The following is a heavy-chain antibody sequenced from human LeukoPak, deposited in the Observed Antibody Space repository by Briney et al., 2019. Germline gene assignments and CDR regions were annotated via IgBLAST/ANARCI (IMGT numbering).Heavy chain of an antibody. Sequence: GGSLRLSCAASGFTFITYWMSWVRQAPGKGLEWVASIRPDGNEKYYVDSVKGRFTISRDNAKTSLYLEMNSLRAEDTAVYYCAKPPGLRRLDPWGQGTLVTVSS. D-gene: IGHD5-12*01. J-gene: IGHJ5*02. V-gene: IGHV3-7*03. CDR1: GFTFITYW. CDR2: IRPDGNEK. CDR3: AKPPGLRRLDP.